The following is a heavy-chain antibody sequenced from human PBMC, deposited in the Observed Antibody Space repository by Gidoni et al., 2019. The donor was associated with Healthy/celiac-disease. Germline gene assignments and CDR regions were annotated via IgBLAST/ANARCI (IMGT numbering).Heavy chain of an antibody. V-gene: IGHV3-21*01. CDR2: ISSSSSYI. Sequence: EVQLVESGGGLVKPGGSLRLSCAASGFTFSTYSMNWVRQAPGKGLEWVSSISSSSSYIYYADSVKGRFTISRDNAKNSLYLQMNSLRAEDTAVYYCARGSSCKGTSCYNADWFDPWGQGTLVTVSS. J-gene: IGHJ5*02. CDR3: ARGSSCKGTSCYNADWFDP. CDR1: GFTFSTYS. D-gene: IGHD2-2*02.